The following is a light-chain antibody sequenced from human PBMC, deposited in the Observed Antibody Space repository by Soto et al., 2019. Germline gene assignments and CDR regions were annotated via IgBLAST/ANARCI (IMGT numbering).Light chain of an antibody. CDR2: DVD. V-gene: IGLV2-11*01. Sequence: QSALTQPRSVSGSPGQSVTVSCSGTSSDIGDYNYVSWYQQHPGKAPQLIIYDVDERPSGVPDRFSGSKSGNTASLTISGLQADDEAVYYCCSYAANNTFLFGSGTKLTVL. CDR3: CSYAANNTFL. J-gene: IGLJ1*01. CDR1: SSDIGDYNY.